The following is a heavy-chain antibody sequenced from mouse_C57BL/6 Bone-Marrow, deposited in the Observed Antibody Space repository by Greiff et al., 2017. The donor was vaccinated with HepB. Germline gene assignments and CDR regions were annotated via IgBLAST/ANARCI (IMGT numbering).Heavy chain of an antibody. D-gene: IGHD1-1*01. CDR2: IYPGSGST. J-gene: IGHJ2*01. CDR1: GYTFTSYW. V-gene: IGHV1-55*01. Sequence: VQLQQPGAELVKPGASVKMSCKASGYTFTSYWITWVKQRPGQGLEWIGDIYPGSGSTNYNETFKSKATLTVDTSSSTAYMQLSSLTSEDSAVYYCARMYYYGSSYVLRGYWGQGTTLTVSS. CDR3: ARMYYYGSSYVLRGY.